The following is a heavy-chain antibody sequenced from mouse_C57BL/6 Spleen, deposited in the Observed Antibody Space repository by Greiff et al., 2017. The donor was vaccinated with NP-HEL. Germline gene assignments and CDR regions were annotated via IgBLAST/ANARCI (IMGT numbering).Heavy chain of an antibody. Sequence: VQLQQSGAELVRPGASVKLSCKASGYTFTDYYINWVKQRPGQGLEWIARIYPGSGNTYYNEKFKGKATLTAEKSSSTAYMQLSSLTAEDSAVYFCARSYDYGSSYDWYFDVCGTGTTVTVSS. J-gene: IGHJ1*03. V-gene: IGHV1-76*01. CDR2: IYPGSGNT. CDR3: ARSYDYGSSYDWYFDV. D-gene: IGHD1-1*01. CDR1: GYTFTDYY.